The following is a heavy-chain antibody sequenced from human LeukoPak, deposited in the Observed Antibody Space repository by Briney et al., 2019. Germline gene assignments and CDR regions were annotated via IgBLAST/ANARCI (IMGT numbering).Heavy chain of an antibody. D-gene: IGHD6-19*01. Sequence: SETLSLTCAVYGGSFSGYYWSWIRQPPGKGLEWIGEINHSGSTNYNPSLKSRVTISVDTSKNQFSLKLSSVTAADTAVYYCARGNSSGWYGYWGQGTLVTVSS. CDR3: ARGNSSGWYGY. V-gene: IGHV4-34*01. CDR1: GGSFSGYY. J-gene: IGHJ4*02. CDR2: INHSGST.